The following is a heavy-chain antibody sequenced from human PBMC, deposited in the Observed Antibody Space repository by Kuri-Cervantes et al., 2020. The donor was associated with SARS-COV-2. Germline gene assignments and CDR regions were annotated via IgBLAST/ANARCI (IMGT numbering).Heavy chain of an antibody. V-gene: IGHV4-61*02. CDR3: ARGYYYYYYMDV. CDR2: IYTSGST. J-gene: IGHJ6*03. CDR1: GGSISSSSYY. Sequence: SCTVSGGSISSSSYYWSWIRQPAGKGLEWIGRIYTSGSTNYNPSLKSRVTMSVDTSKNQFSLKLSSVTAADTAVYYCARGYYYYYYMDVWGKGTTVTVSS.